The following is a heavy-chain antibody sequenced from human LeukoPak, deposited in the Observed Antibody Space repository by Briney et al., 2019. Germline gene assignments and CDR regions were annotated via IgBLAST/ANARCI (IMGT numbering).Heavy chain of an antibody. CDR2: IYSSGTT. J-gene: IGHJ4*02. CDR1: GGSISSGSYY. V-gene: IGHV4-61*02. CDR3: AGESDYSNNVDY. Sequence: SQTLSLTCTVSGGSISSGSYYWSWIRQPAGKGLEWIGRIYSSGTTNYNPSLKSRVTISLDTSKNQFSLKLSSVTAADTALYYCAGESDYSNNVDYWGQGTPVTVSS. D-gene: IGHD4-11*01.